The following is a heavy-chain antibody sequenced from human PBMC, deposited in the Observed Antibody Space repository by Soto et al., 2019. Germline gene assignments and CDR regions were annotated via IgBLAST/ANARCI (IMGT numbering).Heavy chain of an antibody. D-gene: IGHD3-9*01. V-gene: IGHV4-59*08. J-gene: IGHJ3*01. CDR2: IYHSGST. CDR1: GGSISDYD. CDR3: ARRGRDEYFFDF. Sequence: SETLSLTCTVSGGSISDYDWSWIRQPPGKGLEWIGNIYHSGSTNYNPSLKSRVTISLDTSNNQFSLRLSSVTAADTAVYYCARRGRDEYFFDFWGQGTMVTVSS.